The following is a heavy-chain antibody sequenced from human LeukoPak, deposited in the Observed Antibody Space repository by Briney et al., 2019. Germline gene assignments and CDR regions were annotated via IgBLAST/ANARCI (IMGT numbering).Heavy chain of an antibody. J-gene: IGHJ4*02. V-gene: IGHV4-4*07. Sequence: SQTLSLTCTVSGRSINGYYWRWIRQPAGKGLEWIGRIYSTGSTNYNPSLKSRVTMSVDTSKNQFSLRLRSVTAADTAVYYCARQIATAGTAGLDFWGQGALVTVSS. D-gene: IGHD6-13*01. CDR2: IYSTGST. CDR1: GRSINGYY. CDR3: ARQIATAGTAGLDF.